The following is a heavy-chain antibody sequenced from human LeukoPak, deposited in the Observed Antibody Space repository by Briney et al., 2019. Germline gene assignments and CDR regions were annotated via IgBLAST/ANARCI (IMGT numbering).Heavy chain of an antibody. CDR1: GFTFSSYA. CDR3: ARDTGIAVAVDYFDY. V-gene: IGHV3-23*01. Sequence: QPGGSLRLSCAASGFTFSSYAMSWVRQAPGKGLEWVSAISGSGGSTYYADSVKGRFTISRDNSKNTLYLQMNSLRAEDTAVYYCARDTGIAVAVDYFDYWGQGTLVTVSS. D-gene: IGHD6-19*01. CDR2: ISGSGGST. J-gene: IGHJ4*02.